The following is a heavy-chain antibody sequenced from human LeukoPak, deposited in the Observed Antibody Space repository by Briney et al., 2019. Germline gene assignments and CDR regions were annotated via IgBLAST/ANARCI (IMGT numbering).Heavy chain of an antibody. Sequence: GGSLRLSCAASGFTVSSNYMSWVRQAPGKGLEWVSYISSSSSYTNYADSVKGRFTISRDNAKNSLYLQMNSLRAEDTAVYYCARTGSGIQLWFPEVDYWGQGTLVTVSS. J-gene: IGHJ4*02. CDR3: ARTGSGIQLWFPEVDY. CDR1: GFTVSSNY. CDR2: ISSSSSYT. D-gene: IGHD5-18*01. V-gene: IGHV3-11*06.